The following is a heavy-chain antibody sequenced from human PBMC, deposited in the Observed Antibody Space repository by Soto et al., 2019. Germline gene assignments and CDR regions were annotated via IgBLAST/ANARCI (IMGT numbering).Heavy chain of an antibody. V-gene: IGHV3-30*18. D-gene: IGHD6-19*01. CDR2: ISYDGRNK. CDR3: VKDGSSGWPYYYGMDV. CDR1: GFTFSSYG. J-gene: IGHJ6*02. Sequence: HPGGSLRLSCAASGFTFSSYGTHWVRQAPGKGLEWVAVISYDGRNKYYADSVKGRFTTSRDNSKNTLYLQMSSLRPEDTAVYYCVKDGSSGWPYYYGMDVWGQGTTVTVSS.